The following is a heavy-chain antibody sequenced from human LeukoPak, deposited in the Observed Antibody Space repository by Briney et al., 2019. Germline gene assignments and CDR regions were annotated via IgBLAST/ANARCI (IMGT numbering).Heavy chain of an antibody. Sequence: GGSLRLSCAASGFTFSSYSMDWARQAPGKGLEWVSSISTSSSYIYYADSVKGRFTISRDNARNSLYLQMNSLRAEDTAVYCCARDVKGRWELLGSHDYWGQGTLVTVSS. CDR3: ARDVKGRWELLGSHDY. J-gene: IGHJ4*02. CDR2: ISTSSSYI. D-gene: IGHD1-26*01. V-gene: IGHV3-21*01. CDR1: GFTFSSYS.